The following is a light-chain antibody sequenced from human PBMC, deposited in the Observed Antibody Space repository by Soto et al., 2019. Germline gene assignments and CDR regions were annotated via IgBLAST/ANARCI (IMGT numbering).Light chain of an antibody. V-gene: IGKV1-39*01. J-gene: IGKJ1*01. CDR3: QQSYSTPWT. CDR1: ESISSY. Sequence: DIQMNQSPSSLSASIGARVTITCRASESISSYLNWYQQKPGKAPNLLIYDASSLQSGVPSRFSGSGSGTDFTLTVSSLQPEDFAIYFCQQSYSTPWTFGHGTKVDI. CDR2: DAS.